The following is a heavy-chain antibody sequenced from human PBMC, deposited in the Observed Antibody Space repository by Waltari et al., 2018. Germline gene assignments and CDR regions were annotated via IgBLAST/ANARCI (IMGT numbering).Heavy chain of an antibody. CDR1: GFTFSSYS. J-gene: IGHJ3*02. Sequence: EVQLVESGGGLVKSGGSQRLSCAASGFTFSSYSMHWVRQAPGKGLEWLSIISRSSTYIYYSDSVKGRFTISRDNAKNSVFLQMNSLRAEDTAMYYCARAGLSASGVVLDDAFDIWGQGTMVIVSS. CDR3: ARAGLSASGVVLDDAFDI. D-gene: IGHD3-3*01. CDR2: ISRSSTYI. V-gene: IGHV3-21*01.